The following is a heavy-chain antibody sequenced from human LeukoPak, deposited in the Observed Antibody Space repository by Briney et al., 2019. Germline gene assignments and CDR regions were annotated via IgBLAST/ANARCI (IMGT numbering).Heavy chain of an antibody. Sequence: GGSLRLSCAASGFTFSSYSMNWVRQAPGKGLEWVSSISSSSSYIYYADSVKGRFTISRDNAKNSLYLQMNSLRAEDTAVYYCARDLSIAVAGTRFDYWGLGTLVTVSS. D-gene: IGHD6-19*01. CDR3: ARDLSIAVAGTRFDY. V-gene: IGHV3-21*01. CDR1: GFTFSSYS. J-gene: IGHJ4*02. CDR2: ISSSSSYI.